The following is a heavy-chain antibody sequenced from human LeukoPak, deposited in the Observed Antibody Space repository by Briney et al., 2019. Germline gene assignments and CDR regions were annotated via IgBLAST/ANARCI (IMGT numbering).Heavy chain of an antibody. CDR1: GHSVINTYY. V-gene: IGHV4-28*01. D-gene: IGHD6-25*01. CDR2: IHHSGNRFESGST. Sequence: SETLSLTCTVSGHSVINTYYWGWIRQSPGKGLEWIGSIHHSGNRFESGSTHYNPSLRSRVTVSADTSKNQFSLTLRSVTAADTAVYFCARSVSSGFFTDWGRGTLVTVSS. CDR3: ARSVSSGFFTD. J-gene: IGHJ1*01.